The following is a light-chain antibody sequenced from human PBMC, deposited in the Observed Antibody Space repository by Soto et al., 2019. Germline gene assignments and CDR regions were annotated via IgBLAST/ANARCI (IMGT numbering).Light chain of an antibody. CDR1: QPVXNH. CDR2: YAS. CDR3: QQRMNRTRP. J-gene: IGKJ4*01. Sequence: TQSASAVSLSPGGSATLSCRASQPVXNHFAWDQQKAGQAPRVLXVYASTSASGSPPRLSGSGSGTDFTLTISRVNPDDFVRYYCQQRMNRTRPFGGGTKVDI. V-gene: IGKV3-11*01.